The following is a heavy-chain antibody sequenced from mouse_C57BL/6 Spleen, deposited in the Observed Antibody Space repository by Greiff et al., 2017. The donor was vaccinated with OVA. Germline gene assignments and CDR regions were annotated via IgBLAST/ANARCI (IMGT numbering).Heavy chain of an antibody. D-gene: IGHD2-5*01. Sequence: VQLQQSGPELVKPGASVKISCKASGYTFTDYYMNWVKQSHGKSLEWIGDINPNNGGTSYNQKFKGKATLTVDKSSSTAYMELRSLTSEDSAVYYCARKGSNHWYFDVWGTGTTVTVSS. V-gene: IGHV1-26*01. CDR3: ARKGSNHWYFDV. J-gene: IGHJ1*03. CDR1: GYTFTDYY. CDR2: INPNNGGT.